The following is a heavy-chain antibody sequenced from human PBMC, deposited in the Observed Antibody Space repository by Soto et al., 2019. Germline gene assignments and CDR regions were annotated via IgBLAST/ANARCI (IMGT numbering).Heavy chain of an antibody. CDR1: GYTFTSYD. CDR3: ARGWFGELLINRETNDYYYYMDV. V-gene: IGHV1-8*01. CDR2: MNPNSGNT. J-gene: IGHJ6*03. Sequence: ASVKVSCKASGYTFTSYDINWVRQATGQGLEWMGWMNPNSGNTGYAQKFQGRVTMTRNTSISTAYMELSSLRSEDTAVYYCARGWFGELLINRETNDYYYYMDVWGKGTTVTVSS. D-gene: IGHD3-10*01.